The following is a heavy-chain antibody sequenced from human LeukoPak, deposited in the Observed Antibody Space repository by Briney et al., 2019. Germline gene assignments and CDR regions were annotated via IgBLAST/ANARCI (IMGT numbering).Heavy chain of an antibody. D-gene: IGHD3-22*01. Sequence: PGGSLRLSCAASGFTFSSYGMHWVRQAPGKGLEWVAVIWYDGSNKYYADSVKGRFTISRDNSKNTLYLQMNSLRAEDTAVYYCAKDRGGYYDSSGYYSLDYWGQGTLVTVSS. V-gene: IGHV3-33*06. J-gene: IGHJ4*02. CDR1: GFTFSSYG. CDR3: AKDRGGYYDSSGYYSLDY. CDR2: IWYDGSNK.